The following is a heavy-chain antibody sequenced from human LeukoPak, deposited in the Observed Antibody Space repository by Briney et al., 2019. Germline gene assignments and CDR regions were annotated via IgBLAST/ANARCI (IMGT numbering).Heavy chain of an antibody. CDR3: ASTFGSNQLLWGWFDP. D-gene: IGHD2-2*01. J-gene: IGHJ5*02. CDR2: IYYSGST. V-gene: IGHV4-59*08. Sequence: SETLSLTCTVSGGSISGYYWSWIRQPPGKGLEWIGYIYYSGSTNYNPSLKSRVTISVDTSKNQFSLKLSSVTAADTAVYYCASTFGSNQLLWGWFDPWGQGTLVTVSS. CDR1: GGSISGYY.